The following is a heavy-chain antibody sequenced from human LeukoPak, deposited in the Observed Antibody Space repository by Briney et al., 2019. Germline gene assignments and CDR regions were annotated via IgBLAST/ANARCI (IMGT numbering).Heavy chain of an antibody. CDR2: ITGSGSDT. Sequence: GGSLRPSCTASGSTFSSYAMTWVRQAPGKGLEWVSAITGSGSDTYYADSVKGRFTISRDNSKNTVYLQMNSLRAEDTAVYYCARGPDYYYDSSAYYYYWGQGTLVTVSS. D-gene: IGHD3-22*01. V-gene: IGHV3-23*01. CDR1: GSTFSSYA. CDR3: ARGPDYYYDSSAYYYY. J-gene: IGHJ4*02.